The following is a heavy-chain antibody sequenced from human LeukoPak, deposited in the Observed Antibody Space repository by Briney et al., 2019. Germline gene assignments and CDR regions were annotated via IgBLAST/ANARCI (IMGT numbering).Heavy chain of an antibody. CDR3: AKEGAAAGSFDY. Sequence: GGSLRLSCAASGFTFNNYGMSWVRQAPGKGLEWVSGISSDGGGTYYAESVKGRLTISRDNSKNTLYLQMNSLRAEDTAVYYCAKEGAAAGSFDYWGQGTLVTVSS. J-gene: IGHJ4*02. V-gene: IGHV3-23*01. CDR1: GFTFNNYG. CDR2: ISSDGGGT. D-gene: IGHD6-13*01.